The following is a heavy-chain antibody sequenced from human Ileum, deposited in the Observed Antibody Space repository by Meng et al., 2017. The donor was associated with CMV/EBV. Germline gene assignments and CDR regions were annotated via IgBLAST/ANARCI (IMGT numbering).Heavy chain of an antibody. CDR3: GRRTLEDYPFDY. CDR2: LYSSRST. V-gene: IGHV4-31*02. CDR1: ACFLRSSGHS. J-gene: IGHJ4*02. D-gene: IGHD4-11*01. Sequence: SACFLRSSGHSWDWIRPHPGDGLALIGYLYSSRSTYCNPSLNSRVTITVDSFKNQYSMKLSSATAADTAVYYCGRRTLEDYPFDYWGQGTLVTVSS.